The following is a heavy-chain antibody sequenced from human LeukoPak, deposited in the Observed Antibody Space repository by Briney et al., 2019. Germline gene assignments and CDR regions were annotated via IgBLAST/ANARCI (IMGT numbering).Heavy chain of an antibody. V-gene: IGHV3-23*01. CDR1: GFSFSSYA. Sequence: GGSLRLSCAASGFSFSSYAMTWVRQAPGKGLEWVSAISGSGGSTYDADSVKGRFAISRDKSKDTLYLQMNSLRAEDTAVYYCARDPNGDYIGAFDMWGPGTMVTVSS. CDR3: ARDPNGDYIGAFDM. J-gene: IGHJ3*02. D-gene: IGHD4-17*01. CDR2: ISGSGGST.